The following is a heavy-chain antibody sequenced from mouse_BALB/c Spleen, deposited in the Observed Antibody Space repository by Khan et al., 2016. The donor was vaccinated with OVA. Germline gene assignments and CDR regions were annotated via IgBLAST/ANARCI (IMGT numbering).Heavy chain of an antibody. CDR1: GYTFTNYG. CDR3: ARPPYFSYTLDY. CDR2: INTYTGEP. J-gene: IGHJ4*01. D-gene: IGHD2-10*01. Sequence: QIQLVQSGPELKKPGETVKISCKASGYTFTNYGMNWVKQSPGKALKWMGWINTYTGEPTYADDFKGRFAFSLESSATTAYLLINKLKSEDTATNFCARPPYFSYTLDYWGQGTTVTVSS. V-gene: IGHV9-3-1*01.